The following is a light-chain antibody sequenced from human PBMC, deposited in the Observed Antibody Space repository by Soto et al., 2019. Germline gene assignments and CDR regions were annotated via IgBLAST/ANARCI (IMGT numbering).Light chain of an antibody. CDR3: QQCNTPFT. Sequence: DIQMTQSPSTLSASVGDRVAITCRASQNIGSRLAWYQQKPDEAPKLLIYDASSLESGVPLRFGGSGSGTDFTLIISSLQPDAFETYYCQQCNTPFTFGGGTKVEIK. V-gene: IGKV1-5*01. J-gene: IGKJ4*01. CDR2: DAS. CDR1: QNIGSR.